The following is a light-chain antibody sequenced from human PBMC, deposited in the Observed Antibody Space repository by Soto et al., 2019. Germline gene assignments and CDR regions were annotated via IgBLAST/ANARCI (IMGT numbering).Light chain of an antibody. Sequence: DIQMTQSPFSLSASVGDRVTIACQSSHDVSRNLNWFRQKPGEAPKLLIYDASNLERGVPSRFSASGSGTDFTFTISSLQPEDVATYYCQQYNSMLSFGGGTEIELK. V-gene: IGKV1-33*01. J-gene: IGKJ4*01. CDR1: HDVSRN. CDR3: QQYNSMLS. CDR2: DAS.